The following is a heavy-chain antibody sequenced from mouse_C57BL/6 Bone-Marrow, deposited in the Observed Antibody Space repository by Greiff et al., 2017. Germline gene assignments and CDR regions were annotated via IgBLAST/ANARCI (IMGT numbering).Heavy chain of an antibody. D-gene: IGHD2-3*01. J-gene: IGHJ4*01. CDR3: AREDGYYAMDY. V-gene: IGHV1-69*01. CDR1: GYTFTSYW. Sequence: QVQLQQPGAELVMPGASVKLSCKASGYTFTSYWMHWVKQRPGQGLEWIGEIDPSDSYTNYTQKFKGKSTLTVDKSSSTAYMQLSSLTSEDSAGDYCAREDGYYAMDYWGQGTSGTVSS. CDR2: IDPSDSYT.